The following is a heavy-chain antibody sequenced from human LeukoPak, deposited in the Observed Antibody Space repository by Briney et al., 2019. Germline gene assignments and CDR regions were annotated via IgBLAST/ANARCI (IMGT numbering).Heavy chain of an antibody. CDR3: AKDPGITGTSSAFDI. V-gene: IGHV3-30*02. CDR2: IRYDGSDK. J-gene: IGHJ3*02. Sequence: GGSLRLSCAASGFTFSSYGMHWVRQAPGKGLEWVAFIRYDGSDKYYADSVKGRFTISRDNSKNTLYLQMNSLRAEDTAVYYCAKDPGITGTSSAFDIWGQGTMVTVSS. D-gene: IGHD1-20*01. CDR1: GFTFSSYG.